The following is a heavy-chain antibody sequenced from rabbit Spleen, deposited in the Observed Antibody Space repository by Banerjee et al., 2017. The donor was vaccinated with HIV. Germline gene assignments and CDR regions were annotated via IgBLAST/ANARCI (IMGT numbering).Heavy chain of an antibody. CDR1: GLDFSSSYW. V-gene: IGHV1S45*01. CDR3: TREGAGRGYDFVF. J-gene: IGHJ3*01. D-gene: IGHD1-1*01. CDR2: IDVIKSGNT. Sequence: QEQLEESGGDLVKPGTSLTLTCRGSGLDFSSSYWICWVRQAPGKGLEWIACIDVIKSGNTYYASWAKGRFTISKTSSTTVTLQITSLTAADTATYFCTREGAGRGYDFVFWGQGTLVTVS.